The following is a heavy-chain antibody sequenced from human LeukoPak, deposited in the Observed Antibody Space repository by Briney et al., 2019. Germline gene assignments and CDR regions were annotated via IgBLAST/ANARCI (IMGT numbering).Heavy chain of an antibody. V-gene: IGHV4-39*07. CDR1: GGSIRSSYYY. CDR2: IYDSGST. CDR3: ARGLGPAY. D-gene: IGHD3/OR15-3a*01. Sequence: SETLSLTCTVSGGSIRSSYYYWGWIRQPPGKGLEWIGSIYDSGSTYYNPSLKSRVSMSVDTSKSQLSLKLKSVTAADTAVYYCARGLGPAYWGQGTLVTVSS. J-gene: IGHJ4*02.